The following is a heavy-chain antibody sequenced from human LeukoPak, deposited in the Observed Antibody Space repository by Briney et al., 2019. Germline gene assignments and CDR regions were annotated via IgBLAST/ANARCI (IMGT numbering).Heavy chain of an antibody. CDR3: ARCGAAVTTHFSH. J-gene: IGHJ4*02. CDR1: GYSFSIYG. V-gene: IGHV1-18*01. D-gene: IGHD4-17*01. CDR2: ISASDGTT. Sequence: AASVQVSCKASGYSFSIYGITWARQAPGQGLEYLGWISASDGTTNYAQKVQDRVTMTTDTSTSTAYLELRSLRSEGTAVYYCARCGAAVTTHFSHWGQGTLVTVSS.